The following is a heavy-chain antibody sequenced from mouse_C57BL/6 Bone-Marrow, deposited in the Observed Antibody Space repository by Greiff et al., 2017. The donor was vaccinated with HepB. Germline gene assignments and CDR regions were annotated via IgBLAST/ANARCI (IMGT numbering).Heavy chain of an antibody. CDR1: GFTFSSYA. V-gene: IGHV5-4*01. CDR2: ISDGGSYT. Sequence: EVQGVESGGGLVKPGGSLKLSCAASGFTFSSYAMSWVRQTPEKRLEWVATISDGGSYTYYPDNVKGRFTISRDNAKNNLYLQMSHLKSEDTAMYYCARDYGSRYWGQGTTLTVSS. J-gene: IGHJ2*01. D-gene: IGHD1-1*01. CDR3: ARDYGSRY.